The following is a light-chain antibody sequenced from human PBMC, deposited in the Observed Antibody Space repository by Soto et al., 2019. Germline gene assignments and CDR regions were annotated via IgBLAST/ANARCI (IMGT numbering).Light chain of an antibody. CDR3: QQYKSYST. J-gene: IGKJ1*01. CDR1: QSISNS. Sequence: DIQTTQSPSILSVSVGDRVAITCRASQSISNSLAWYQQRPGTAPKLLIYDASTLESGVPSRFSGSGSGTEFTLTINNLQPDDLATYICQQYKSYSTFGRGTKV. V-gene: IGKV1-5*01. CDR2: DAS.